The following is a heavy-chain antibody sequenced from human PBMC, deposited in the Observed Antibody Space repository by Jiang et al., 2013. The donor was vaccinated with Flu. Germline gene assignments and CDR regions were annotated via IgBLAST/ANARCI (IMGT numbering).Heavy chain of an antibody. J-gene: IGHJ6*04. V-gene: IGHV4-59*08. CDR2: SITVGGT. Sequence: VKPSETLSLTCTVSGGSISSYYWSWIRQPPREGTGVDWVVSITVGGTNYNPSLKSRVTISVDTSKNQFSLKLSSVTAADTAVYYCARLHIVTDFWSGYFYGMDVWGKGTTVTVSS. D-gene: IGHD3-3*01. CDR1: GGSISSYY. CDR3: ARLHIVTDFWSGYFYGMDV.